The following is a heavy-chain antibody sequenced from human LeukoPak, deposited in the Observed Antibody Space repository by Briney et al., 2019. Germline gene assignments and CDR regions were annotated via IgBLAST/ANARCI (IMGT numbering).Heavy chain of an antibody. V-gene: IGHV3-30*03. Sequence: GGSLRLSCAASGFTFSTYGMHWVRQAPGKGLEWVAVISYDGSDKYYADSVKGRFTISRDNSKNTLYLQMNSLRAEDAAVYYCAREGGPLRSVDWDPRYFDLWGRGTLVTVSS. CDR3: AREGGPLRSVDWDPRYFDL. CDR1: GFTFSTYG. CDR2: ISYDGSDK. J-gene: IGHJ2*01. D-gene: IGHD3-9*01.